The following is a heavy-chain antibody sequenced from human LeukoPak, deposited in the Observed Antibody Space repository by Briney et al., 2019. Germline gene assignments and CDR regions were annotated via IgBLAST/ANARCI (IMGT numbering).Heavy chain of an antibody. Sequence: SETLSLTCSVSGGSISSIDYYWSWVRQHPGKGLEWIGYTHHRGLTYYNPSLKNRVTISVDTSANQVSLKLSSVTAADTAVYLSAGKPNSLSYFDYWGQGTLVTVSS. V-gene: IGHV4-31*03. CDR3: AGKPNSLSYFDY. CDR2: THHRGLT. J-gene: IGHJ4*02. D-gene: IGHD1-26*01. CDR1: GGSISSIDYY.